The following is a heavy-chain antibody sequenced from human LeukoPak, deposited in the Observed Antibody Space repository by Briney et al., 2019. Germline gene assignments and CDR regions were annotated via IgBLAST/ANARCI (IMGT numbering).Heavy chain of an antibody. V-gene: IGHV4-59*08. J-gene: IGHJ3*02. Sequence: SETLSLTCTVSGGSISSYYWSWIRQPPGKGLEWIGYVYYSGSTNYNPSPKSRVTISVDTTKNQFSLKLSSVTAADTAVYYCARLTIHDGAFDIWGQGTMVTVSS. CDR1: GGSISSYY. D-gene: IGHD1-1*01. CDR3: ARLTIHDGAFDI. CDR2: VYYSGST.